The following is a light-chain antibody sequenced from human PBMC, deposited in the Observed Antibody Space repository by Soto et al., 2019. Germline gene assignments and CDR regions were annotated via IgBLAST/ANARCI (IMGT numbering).Light chain of an antibody. CDR3: SSYTYTSTIVI. Sequence: QSVLTQPASVSGSPGQSIAISCTGTSSDVGAHNYVSWYQQHPGKAPKLIIYDVSNRPSGVSTRFSAFKSGNTASLTISGLQAEDEADYYCSSYTYTSTIVIFGGGTKLTVL. V-gene: IGLV2-14*03. CDR1: SSDVGAHNY. CDR2: DVS. J-gene: IGLJ2*01.